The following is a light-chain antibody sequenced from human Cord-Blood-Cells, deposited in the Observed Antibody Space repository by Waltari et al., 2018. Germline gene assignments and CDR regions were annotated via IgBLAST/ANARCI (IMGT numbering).Light chain of an antibody. V-gene: IGLV6-57*03. CDR2: EDN. CDR3: QSYDSSNRWV. Sequence: NFMLTQPHSVSESPGKTVTISCTRSSGSMASNYLQWYQQRPGSAPTTVIYEDNQKPSGVPDRFSGSIDSSSNSASLTISGLKTEDEADYYCQSYDSSNRWVFGGGTKLTVL. CDR1: SGSMASNY. J-gene: IGLJ3*02.